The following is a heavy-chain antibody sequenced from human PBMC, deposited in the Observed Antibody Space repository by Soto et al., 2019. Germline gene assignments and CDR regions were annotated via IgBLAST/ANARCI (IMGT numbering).Heavy chain of an antibody. V-gene: IGHV3-23*01. CDR2: ISGSGGST. Sequence: PGGSLRVSCAASGFTFSSYAMSWVRQAPGKGLEWVSAISGSGGSTYYADSVKGRFTISRDNSKNTLYLQMNSLRAEDTAVYYCAKDQAYSSGYSDYWGQGTLVTVSS. D-gene: IGHD3-22*01. CDR3: AKDQAYSSGYSDY. CDR1: GFTFSSYA. J-gene: IGHJ4*02.